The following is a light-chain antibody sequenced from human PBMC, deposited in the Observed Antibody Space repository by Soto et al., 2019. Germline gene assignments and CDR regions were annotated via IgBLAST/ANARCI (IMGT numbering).Light chain of an antibody. V-gene: IGKV3-20*01. CDR2: GAS. Sequence: IVLTQSPGSLSLSPGERATLSCRASQTLSSTFFAWYHQRPGQAPRLLIYGASRRATGIPDRFIGSGSGTDFTLTISTLAPDDFAVYDCQQFDSSLTFGQGTKVEVK. CDR3: QQFDSSLT. J-gene: IGKJ1*01. CDR1: QTLSSTF.